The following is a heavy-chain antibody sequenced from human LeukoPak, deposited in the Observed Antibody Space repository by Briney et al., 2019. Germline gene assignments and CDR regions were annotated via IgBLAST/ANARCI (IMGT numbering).Heavy chain of an antibody. V-gene: IGHV3-7*05. Sequence: GWSLTLSCPASRFTFSSYWMSWVRQPPAKGLQWVANIKQDGSEKYYVDSVKGRFTISRDNAKNSLYLQMNSLRAEDTAVYYCTRDRSGQDWGQGTLVTVSS. J-gene: IGHJ4*02. D-gene: IGHD1-1*01. CDR3: TRDRSGQD. CDR1: RFTFSSYW. CDR2: IKQDGSEK.